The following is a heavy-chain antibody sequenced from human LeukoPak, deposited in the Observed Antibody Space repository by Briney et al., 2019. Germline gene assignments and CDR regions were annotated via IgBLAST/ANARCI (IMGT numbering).Heavy chain of an antibody. CDR2: IYHSGST. Sequence: SETLSLTCAVSGGSISSSNWWSWVRQPPGKGLEWIGEIYHSGSTNYNPSLKSRVTISVDKSKNQFSLKLSSVTAADTAVYYCARFSGLRGGQFDYWGQGTLVTVSS. D-gene: IGHD3-10*01. CDR1: GGSISSSNW. V-gene: IGHV4-4*02. CDR3: ARFSGLRGGQFDY. J-gene: IGHJ4*02.